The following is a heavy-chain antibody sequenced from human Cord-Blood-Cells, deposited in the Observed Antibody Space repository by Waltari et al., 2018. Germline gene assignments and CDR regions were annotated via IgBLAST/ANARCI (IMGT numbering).Heavy chain of an antibody. D-gene: IGHD3-10*01. V-gene: IGHV4-39*01. J-gene: IGHJ6*02. CDR3: ARYGSGSSYYYYYGMDV. CDR2: IYYSGST. Sequence: QLQLQESGPGLMKPSETLSLTCTVSGGSISSSSYYWGWIRQPPGKGLEWIGSIYYSGSTYYNPSLKSRVTISVDTSKNQFSLKLSSVTAADTAVYYCARYGSGSSYYYYYGMDVWGQGTTVTVSS. CDR1: GGSISSSSYY.